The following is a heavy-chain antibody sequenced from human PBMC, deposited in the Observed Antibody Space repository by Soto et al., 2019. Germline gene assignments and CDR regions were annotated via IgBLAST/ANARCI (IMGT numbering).Heavy chain of an antibody. D-gene: IGHD3-10*01. CDR1: GFTFSNYT. J-gene: IGHJ4*02. V-gene: IGHV3-30*04. Sequence: PGGSLRLSCAASGFTFSNYTMHWVRQAPDKGLEWVTLISYDEIDKYYADAVKGRFTISRDNSKNTLFLQMDSLRAEDTAVYYCAGRSGSSDYWGQGTLVTVSS. CDR3: AGRSGSSDY. CDR2: ISYDEIDK.